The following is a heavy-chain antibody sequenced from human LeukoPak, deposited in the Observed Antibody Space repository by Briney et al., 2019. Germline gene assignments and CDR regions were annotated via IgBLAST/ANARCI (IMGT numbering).Heavy chain of an antibody. Sequence: GGSLRLSCAASGFTFSSYGMHWVRQAPGKGLEWVAFIRYDGSNKYYADSVKGRFTISRDNSKHTLYLQMNSLRAEDTAVYYCAKVTTVTTNDHYFDYWGQGTLVTVSS. CDR3: AKVTTVTTNDHYFDY. J-gene: IGHJ4*02. CDR2: IRYDGSNK. D-gene: IGHD4-17*01. CDR1: GFTFSSYG. V-gene: IGHV3-30*02.